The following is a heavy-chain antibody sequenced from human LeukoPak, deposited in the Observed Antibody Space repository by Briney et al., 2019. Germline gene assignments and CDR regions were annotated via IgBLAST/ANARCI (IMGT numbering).Heavy chain of an antibody. CDR2: ISYDGSNK. D-gene: IGHD3-9*01. V-gene: IGHV3-30*18. CDR3: AKDQPDILTGYSITPGYFDY. Sequence: PGGSLRLSCAASGFTFSSYGMHWVRQAPGKGLEWVAVISYDGSNKYYADSVKGRFTISRDNSKNTLSLQMNSLRAEDTAVYYCAKDQPDILTGYSITPGYFDYWGQGTLVTVSS. CDR1: GFTFSSYG. J-gene: IGHJ4*02.